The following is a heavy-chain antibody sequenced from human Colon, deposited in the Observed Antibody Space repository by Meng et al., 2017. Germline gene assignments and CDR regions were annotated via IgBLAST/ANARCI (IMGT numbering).Heavy chain of an antibody. V-gene: IGHV3-7*01. CDR1: GVIISSYW. J-gene: IGHJ4*02. CDR2: IYQDGNEK. D-gene: IGHD6-13*01. Sequence: AGSLRLSCTVSGVIISSYWKLWGRQAPAKGLVRVANIYQDGNEKHYVDFVTGRFTISRDGAENSVHLQMNSLRAADAAVYYCAIRKSVSSWASYWGQGTLVTVSS. CDR3: AIRKSVSSWASY.